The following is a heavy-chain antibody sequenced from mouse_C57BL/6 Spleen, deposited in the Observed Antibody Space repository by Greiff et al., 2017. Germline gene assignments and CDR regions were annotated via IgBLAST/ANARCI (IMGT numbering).Heavy chain of an antibody. CDR1: GYTFTDYY. Sequence: EVQLQQSGPELVKPGASVKISCKASGYTFTDYYMNWVKQSHGKSLEWIGDINPNNGGTSYNQKFKGKATLTVDKSSSTAYMELRSLTSEDSAVYYCARSPITTNFDYWGQGTTLTVSS. V-gene: IGHV1-26*01. D-gene: IGHD1-1*01. CDR2: INPNNGGT. CDR3: ARSPITTNFDY. J-gene: IGHJ2*01.